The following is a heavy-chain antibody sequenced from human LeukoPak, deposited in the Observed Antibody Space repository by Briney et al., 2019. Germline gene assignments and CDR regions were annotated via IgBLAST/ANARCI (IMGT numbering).Heavy chain of an antibody. CDR2: IIPMFGTA. CDR1: GGTFSSYA. V-gene: IGHV1-69*13. J-gene: IGHJ4*02. CDR3: ARTGGVGATPFDY. Sequence: GASVKVSCTASGGTFSSYATSWVRQAPGQGLEWMGGIIPMFGTANNAQKFQGRDTITADESTSTAYMELTSLRSDDTAVYYCARTGGVGATPFDYWGQGTLVTVSS. D-gene: IGHD1-26*01.